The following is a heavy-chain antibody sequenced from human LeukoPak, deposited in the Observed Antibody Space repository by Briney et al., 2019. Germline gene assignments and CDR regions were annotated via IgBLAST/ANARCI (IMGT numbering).Heavy chain of an antibody. V-gene: IGHV1-2*02. Sequence: ASVKVSCKASGYTFTGYYMHWVRQAPGQGLEWMGWINPNSGGTNYAQEFQGRVTMTRDTSISTAYMELSRLRSDDTAVYYCARDIVVVPAAKCFRYWGQGTLVTVSS. CDR1: GYTFTGYY. CDR3: ARDIVVVPAAKCFRY. D-gene: IGHD2-2*01. J-gene: IGHJ4*02. CDR2: INPNSGGT.